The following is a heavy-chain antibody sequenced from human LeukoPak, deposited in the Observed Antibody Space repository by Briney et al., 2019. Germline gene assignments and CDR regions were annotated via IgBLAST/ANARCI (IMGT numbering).Heavy chain of an antibody. CDR3: ARARYCTNGVCYYKYSSFDY. CDR1: GYTFTGYY. Sequence: ASVKVSCKASGYTFTGYYMHWVRQAPGQGLEWMGWINPNSGGTNYAQKFQGRVTMTRDTSISTAYMELSRLRSDDTAVYYCARARYCTNGVCYYKYSSFDYWGQGTLVTVSS. CDR2: INPNSGGT. D-gene: IGHD2-8*01. J-gene: IGHJ4*02. V-gene: IGHV1-2*02.